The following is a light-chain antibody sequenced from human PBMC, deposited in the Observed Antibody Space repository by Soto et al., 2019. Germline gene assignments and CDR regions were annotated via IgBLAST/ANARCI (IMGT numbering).Light chain of an antibody. CDR2: KAS. J-gene: IGKJ1*01. CDR1: QSISSW. V-gene: IGKV1-5*03. Sequence: DIQIAQSPSSLSASVGDRVTITCRASQSISSWLAWYQQKPGKAPKLLIYKASTLKSGVPSRFSGSGSGTEFTLTISSLQPYDFATYYCQHYNSYSEAFGQGTKVDIK. CDR3: QHYNSYSEA.